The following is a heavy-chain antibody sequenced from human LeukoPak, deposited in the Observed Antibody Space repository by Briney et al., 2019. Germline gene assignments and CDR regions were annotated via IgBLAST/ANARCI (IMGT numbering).Heavy chain of an antibody. J-gene: IGHJ5*02. Sequence: PGGSLRLSCAASGLTFSSYAMSWVRQAPGKGLEWVSAISGSGGSTYYADSVKGRFTISRDNSKNTLYLQMNSLRAEDTAVYYCAKANIAVAGTAWFDPWGQGTLVTVSS. CDR2: ISGSGGST. D-gene: IGHD6-19*01. CDR3: AKANIAVAGTAWFDP. CDR1: GLTFSSYA. V-gene: IGHV3-23*01.